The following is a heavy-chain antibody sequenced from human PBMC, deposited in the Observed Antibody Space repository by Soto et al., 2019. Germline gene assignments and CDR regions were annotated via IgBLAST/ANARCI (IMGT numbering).Heavy chain of an antibody. V-gene: IGHV1-2*04. CDR2: INPNSGGT. D-gene: IGHD6-19*01. Sequence: AASVKVSCKASGYTFTGYYMHWVRQAPGQGLEWMGWINPNSGGTNYAQKFQGWVTMTRDTSISTAYMELSRLRSDDTAVYYCARERIAVAGSGPYYYYGMDVWGQGTTVTVSS. J-gene: IGHJ6*02. CDR1: GYTFTGYY. CDR3: ARERIAVAGSGPYYYYGMDV.